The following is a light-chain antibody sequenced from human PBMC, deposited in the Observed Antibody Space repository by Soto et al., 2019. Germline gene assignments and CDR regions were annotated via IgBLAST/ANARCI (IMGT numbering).Light chain of an antibody. CDR1: QSLVYSDGNTY. Sequence: DVVMTQSPLSLPVTLGQPASISCRSSQSLVYSDGNTYLNWFQQRPGQSPRRIIYKVSNRDSEVADRFIGSGSGTDFTLKISRVEAEDVGVYYCMQGTRGLTFGGGTKVEIK. CDR3: MQGTRGLT. V-gene: IGKV2-30*01. J-gene: IGKJ4*01. CDR2: KVS.